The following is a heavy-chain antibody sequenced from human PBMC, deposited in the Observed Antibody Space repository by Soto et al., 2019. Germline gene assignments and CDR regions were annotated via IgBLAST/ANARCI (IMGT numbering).Heavy chain of an antibody. V-gene: IGHV3-53*01. Sequence: GGSLRLSCAASGFTVSSNYMSWVRQAPGKGLEWVSVIYSGGSTYYADSVKGRFTISRDNSKNTLYLQMNSLRVEDTAVYYCARDHFPPYYYGMDVWGQGTTVTVSS. D-gene: IGHD3-3*02. J-gene: IGHJ6*02. CDR2: IYSGGST. CDR3: ARDHFPPYYYGMDV. CDR1: GFTVSSNY.